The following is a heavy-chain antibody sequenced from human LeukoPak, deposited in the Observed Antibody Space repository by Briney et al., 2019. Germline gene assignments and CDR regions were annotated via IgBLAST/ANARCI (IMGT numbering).Heavy chain of an antibody. D-gene: IGHD5-18*01. CDR2: IRSKTYVGTT. CDR3: TRGPIQLWLYHGMDV. CDR1: GFTFGDHA. J-gene: IGHJ6*02. Sequence: PGGSLRLSCTVSGFTFGDHAMSWVRQAPGKGLEWVGFIRSKTYVGTTEYAASVKGRFIISRDDSTSIAYLQMNSLKTEDTAVYYCTRGPIQLWLYHGMDVWGQGTTVTVSS. V-gene: IGHV3-49*04.